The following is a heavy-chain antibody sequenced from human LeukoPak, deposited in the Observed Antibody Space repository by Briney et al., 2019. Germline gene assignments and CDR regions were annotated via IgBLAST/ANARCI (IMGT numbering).Heavy chain of an antibody. CDR3: AKDLYSSGTFDY. J-gene: IGHJ4*02. V-gene: IGHV3-30*18. D-gene: IGHD6-19*01. Sequence: GGSLRLSCAASGFTFSSYGMHWVRQAPGKGLEWVAVISYDGSNKCYADSVKGRFTISRDNSKNTLYLQMNSLRAEDTAVYYCAKDLYSSGTFDYWGQGTLVTVSS. CDR2: ISYDGSNK. CDR1: GFTFSSYG.